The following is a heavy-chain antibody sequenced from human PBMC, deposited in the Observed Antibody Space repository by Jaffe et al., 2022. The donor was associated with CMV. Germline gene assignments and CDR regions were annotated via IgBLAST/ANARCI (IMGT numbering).Heavy chain of an antibody. V-gene: IGHV4-59*08. D-gene: IGHD3-22*01. CDR1: GGSISSYY. CDR2: IYYSGST. Sequence: QVQLQESGPGLVKPSETLSLTCTVSGGSISSYYWSWIRQPPGKGLEWIGYIYYSGSTNYNPSLKSRVTISVDTSKNQFSLKLSSVTAADTAVYYCARSGYDSSGYYPASFDYWGQGTLVTVSS. CDR3: ARSGYDSSGYYPASFDY. J-gene: IGHJ4*02.